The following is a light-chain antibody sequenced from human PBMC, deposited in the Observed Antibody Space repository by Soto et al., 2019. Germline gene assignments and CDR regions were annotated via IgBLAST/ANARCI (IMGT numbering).Light chain of an antibody. CDR3: QQFDDSVT. Sequence: EIVLTQSPGTLSLSPGERTTLSCRASQFVSSSYLAWYQQKPGQAPRLLMYGASDRATGTPGRFSGSGSGTDFTLTISGLEPEDSAVYYCQQFDDSVTFGQGTRLEIK. CDR1: QFVSSSY. V-gene: IGKV3-20*01. CDR2: GAS. J-gene: IGKJ5*01.